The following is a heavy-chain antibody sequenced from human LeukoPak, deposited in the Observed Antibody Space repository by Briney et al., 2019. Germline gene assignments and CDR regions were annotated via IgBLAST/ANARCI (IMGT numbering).Heavy chain of an antibody. CDR1: GGSISIYY. Sequence: SETLSLTCTVSGGSISIYYWSWVRQPAGKGLEWIGRFYTSGNTNYNPALKSRVTMSVDTSKNQFSLKLSSVTAADTAVYYCARDRTEITVRGSHNLFDPWGQGTLVTVSS. D-gene: IGHD4-11*01. CDR3: ARDRTEITVRGSHNLFDP. V-gene: IGHV4-4*07. J-gene: IGHJ5*02. CDR2: FYTSGNT.